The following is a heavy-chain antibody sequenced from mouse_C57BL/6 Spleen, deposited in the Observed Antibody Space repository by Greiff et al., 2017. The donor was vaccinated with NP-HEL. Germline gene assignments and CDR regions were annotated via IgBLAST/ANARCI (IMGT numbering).Heavy chain of an antibody. J-gene: IGHJ4*01. CDR1: GYSITSGYY. CDR2: ISYDGSN. V-gene: IGHV3-6*01. CDR3: ARWSSKPYYYARDY. D-gene: IGHD1-1*01. Sequence: EVKLQESGPGLVKPSQSLSLTCSVTGYSITSGYYWNWIRQFPGNKLEWMGYISYDGSNNYNPSLKNRISITRGTSKNQFFLKLNSVTTEDTATYYCARWSSKPYYYARDYWGQGTSVTVSS.